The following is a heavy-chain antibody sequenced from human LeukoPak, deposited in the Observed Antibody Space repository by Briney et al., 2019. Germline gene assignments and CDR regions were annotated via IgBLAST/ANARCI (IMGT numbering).Heavy chain of an antibody. CDR2: IWYEADKE. CDR1: GFTFSSYG. J-gene: IGHJ3*02. CDR3: ARERDPYGDYIIDAFDI. D-gene: IGHD4-17*01. Sequence: PGGSLRLSCAASGFTFSSYGMHWVRQAPGKGLEWVAIIWYEADKEFYRDSVKGRFTISRDNSHNTLYLQMNSLRVEDTAVYYCARERDPYGDYIIDAFDIWGRGTMVTVSS. V-gene: IGHV3-33*01.